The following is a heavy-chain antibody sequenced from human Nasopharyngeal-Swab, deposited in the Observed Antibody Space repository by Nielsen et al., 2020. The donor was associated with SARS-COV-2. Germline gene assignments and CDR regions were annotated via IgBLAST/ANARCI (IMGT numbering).Heavy chain of an antibody. CDR3: VKIGYCADGVCYPDY. D-gene: IGHD2-8*01. Sequence: WMNWVRQAPGKGLEWVGRIKGRAYGETTDYAAYVKGRFTISRDDSKSTLFLQMDSLRTEDTAVYYCVKIGYCADGVCYPDYWGQGTLVTVSS. J-gene: IGHJ4*02. CDR1: W. CDR2: IKGRAYGETT. V-gene: IGHV3-15*07.